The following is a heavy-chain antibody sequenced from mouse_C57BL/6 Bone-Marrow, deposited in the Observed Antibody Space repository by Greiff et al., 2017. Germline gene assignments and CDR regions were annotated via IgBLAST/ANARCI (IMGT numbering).Heavy chain of an antibody. Sequence: VQLQQSGAELMKPGASVKLSCKATGYTFTGYWIEWVKQRPGHGLEWIGEILPGSGSTNYNEKFKGKATFTADTSSNTAYMQLSSLTTEDSAIYYCARGGNYYGSSPAWFAYWGQGTLVTVSA. D-gene: IGHD1-1*01. J-gene: IGHJ3*01. CDR3: ARGGNYYGSSPAWFAY. V-gene: IGHV1-9*01. CDR2: ILPGSGST. CDR1: GYTFTGYW.